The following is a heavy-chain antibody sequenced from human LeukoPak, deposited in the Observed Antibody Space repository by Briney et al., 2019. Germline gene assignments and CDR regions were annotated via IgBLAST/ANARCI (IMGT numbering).Heavy chain of an antibody. J-gene: IGHJ2*01. CDR1: GGAISSSSHY. V-gene: IGHV4-39*01. D-gene: IGHD1-1*01. Sequence: SETLSLTCTVSGGAISSSSHYWGWIRQPPGKGLEWIGSIYHSGSTVYNPSLKSRVAISVDTSRNQFSLKLNSFTASDTAVYYCARNTTVTDWYFDLWGRGTLVTVSS. CDR2: IYHSGST. CDR3: ARNTTVTDWYFDL.